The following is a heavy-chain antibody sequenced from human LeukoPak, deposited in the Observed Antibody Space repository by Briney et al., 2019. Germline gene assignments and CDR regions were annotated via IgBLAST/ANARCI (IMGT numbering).Heavy chain of an antibody. V-gene: IGHV1-69*04. Sequence: ASVKVSCKASGGTFSSYAISWVRQAPGQGLEWMGRIIPILGIANYAQKFQGRVTITADKSTSTAYMELSSLRSEDTAVYYCARYYGSGINWFDPWGQGTLVTVSS. CDR1: GGTFSSYA. CDR3: ARYYGSGINWFDP. D-gene: IGHD3-10*01. J-gene: IGHJ5*02. CDR2: IIPILGIA.